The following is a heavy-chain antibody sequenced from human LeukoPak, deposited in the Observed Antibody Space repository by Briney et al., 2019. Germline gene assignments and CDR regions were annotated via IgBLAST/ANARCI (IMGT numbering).Heavy chain of an antibody. CDR3: AKVVVPAHYYYYGMDV. D-gene: IGHD2-2*01. J-gene: IGHJ6*02. CDR1: GFSFNDYS. Sequence: KTGGSLRLSCAASGFSFNDYSMNWVSQAPGKGLEWVSSISSDSNHIYYVNSVRGRFTISRDNAKNSLYLQMSNLRAEDTAVYYCAKVVVPAHYYYYGMDVWGQGTTVTVSS. V-gene: IGHV3-21*04. CDR2: ISSDSNHI.